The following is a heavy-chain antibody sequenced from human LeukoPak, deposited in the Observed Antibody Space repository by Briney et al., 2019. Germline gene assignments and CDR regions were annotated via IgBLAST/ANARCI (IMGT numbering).Heavy chain of an antibody. CDR2: IYYSGST. D-gene: IGHD3-16*02. V-gene: IGHV4-59*01. CDR3: ARGSITFGGVIAHPDY. J-gene: IGHJ4*02. CDR1: GGSISSYY. Sequence: PSETLSLTCTVSGGSISSYYWSWIRQPPGKGLEWIGYIYYSGSTNYKPSLKSRVTISVDTSKNQFSLKLSSVTASDTAVYYCARGSITFGGVIAHPDYWGQGTLVTVSS.